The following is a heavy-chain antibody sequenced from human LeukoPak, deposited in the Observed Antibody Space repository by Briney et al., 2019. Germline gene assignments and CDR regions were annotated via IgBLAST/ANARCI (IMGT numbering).Heavy chain of an antibody. CDR1: GFTFSSYA. CDR2: ISYDGSNK. J-gene: IGHJ5*02. Sequence: GRSLRLSCAASGFTFSSYAMHWVRQAPGKGLEWVAVISYDGSNKYYADSVKGRFTISRDNSKNTLYLQMNSLRAEDTAVYYCASTPGANGEPNWFDPWGQGTLVTVSS. CDR3: ASTPGANGEPNWFDP. D-gene: IGHD2-8*01. V-gene: IGHV3-30*04.